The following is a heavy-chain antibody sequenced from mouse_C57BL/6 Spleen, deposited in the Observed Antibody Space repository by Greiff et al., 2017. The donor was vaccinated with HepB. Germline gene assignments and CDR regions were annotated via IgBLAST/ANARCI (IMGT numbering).Heavy chain of an antibody. CDR3: ASSYYYGSSYGYFDV. Sequence: VQLVESGPGLVAPSQSLSITCTVSGFSLTSYAISWVRQPPGKGLEWLGVIWTGGGTNYNSALKSRLSISKDNSKSQVFLKMNSLQTDDTARYYCASSYYYGSSYGYFDVWGTGTTVTVSS. CDR2: IWTGGGT. J-gene: IGHJ1*03. CDR1: GFSLTSYA. V-gene: IGHV2-9-1*01. D-gene: IGHD1-1*01.